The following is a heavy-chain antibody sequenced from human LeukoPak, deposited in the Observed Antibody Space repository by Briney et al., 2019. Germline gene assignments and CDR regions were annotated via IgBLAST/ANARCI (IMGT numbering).Heavy chain of an antibody. CDR3: ARDGEYSSSWWGGIDY. CDR1: GGTFISYA. D-gene: IGHD6-13*01. Sequence: SVTVSFKASGGTFISYAISWVRQAPGQGLEWMGGIIPIFGTANYAQKFQGRVTITADESTSTAYMELSSLRSEDTAVYYCARDGEYSSSWWGGIDYWGQGTLVTVSS. J-gene: IGHJ4*02. V-gene: IGHV1-69*13. CDR2: IIPIFGTA.